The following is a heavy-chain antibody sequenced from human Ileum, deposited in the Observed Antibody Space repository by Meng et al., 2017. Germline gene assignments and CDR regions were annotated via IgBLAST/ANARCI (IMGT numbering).Heavy chain of an antibody. Sequence: QVPLQESGPGLVRPSETLSLICTVSGGSVSTSDYQWGWIRQPPGKGLEWIGYAGTNYNPSLKSRVTISVDTSKRQFSLKLTSVTAADTAVYYCARDHWGSLDYWGQGILVTVSS. CDR2: AGT. J-gene: IGHJ4*02. V-gene: IGHV4-61*08. D-gene: IGHD7-27*01. CDR3: ARDHWGSLDY. CDR1: GGSVSTSDYQ.